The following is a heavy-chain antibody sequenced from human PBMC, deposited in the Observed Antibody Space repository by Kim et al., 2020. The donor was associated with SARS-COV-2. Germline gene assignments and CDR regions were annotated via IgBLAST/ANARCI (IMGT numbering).Heavy chain of an antibody. J-gene: IGHJ6*02. CDR3: AKVYYGSGSYYVVGDYGMDV. CDR1: GFTFSSYG. D-gene: IGHD3-10*01. CDR2: IWYDGSNK. Sequence: GGSLRLSCAASGFTFSSYGMHWVRQAPGKGLEWVAVIWYDGSNKYYADSVKGRFTISRDNSKNTLYLQMNSLRAEDTAVYYCAKVYYGSGSYYVVGDYGMDVWAKGPRSPSP. V-gene: IGHV3-33*06.